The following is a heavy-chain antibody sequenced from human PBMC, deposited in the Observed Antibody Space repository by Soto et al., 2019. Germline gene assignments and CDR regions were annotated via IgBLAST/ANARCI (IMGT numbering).Heavy chain of an antibody. CDR1: GDSLNSDY. V-gene: IGHV4-59*03. J-gene: IGHJ5*02. CDR3: PRFKYKSGLNWVYT. CDR2: IYHMGGT. Sequence: SETMCLNCTVSGDSLNSDYWSWMPQSPGKGLEWTGYIYHMGGTDYNPSLKSRVTILVDKSKNEFSLNLRSVTAADTAVYFCPRFKYKSGLNWVYTWGQGTQVTV. D-gene: IGHD5-12*01.